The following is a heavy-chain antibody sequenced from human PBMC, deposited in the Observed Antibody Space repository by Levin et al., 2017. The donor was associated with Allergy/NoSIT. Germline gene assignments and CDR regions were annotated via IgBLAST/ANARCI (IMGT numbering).Heavy chain of an antibody. J-gene: IGHJ6*02. V-gene: IGHV3-48*02. Sequence: GGSLRLSCAASGFTFSSYSMNWVRQAPGKGLEWVSYISSSSSTIYYADSVKGRFTISRDNAKNSLYLQMNSLRDEDTAVYYCARDGAGLRYFDWLFEKYYYYYYGMDVWGQGTTVTVSS. CDR3: ARDGAGLRYFDWLFEKYYYYYYGMDV. D-gene: IGHD3-9*01. CDR2: ISSSSSTI. CDR1: GFTFSSYS.